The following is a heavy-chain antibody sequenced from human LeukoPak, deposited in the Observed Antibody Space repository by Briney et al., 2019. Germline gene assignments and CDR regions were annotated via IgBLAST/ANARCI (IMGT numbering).Heavy chain of an antibody. D-gene: IGHD6-19*01. CDR1: GGTFSSYA. V-gene: IGHV1-69*05. Sequence: SVKVSCKASGGTFSSYAISWVRQAPGQGLEWMGGIIPIFGTANYAQKFQGRVTITTDESTSTAHMELSSLRSEDTAVYYCARDPRSGRTFDIWGQGTMVTVSS. CDR2: IIPIFGTA. CDR3: ARDPRSGRTFDI. J-gene: IGHJ3*02.